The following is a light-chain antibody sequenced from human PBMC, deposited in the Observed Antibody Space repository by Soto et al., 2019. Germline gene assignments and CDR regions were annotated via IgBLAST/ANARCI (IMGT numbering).Light chain of an antibody. CDR3: QQRSNWPRGT. CDR2: DAS. Sequence: EIVLTQSPATLSLSPGERATLSCRASQSVSSYLAWYQQKPGQAPSLLIYDASNRATGIPARFSGSGSGTDFTLTITSLEPEDFEVYYCQQRSNWPRGTFGQGTKVEIK. CDR1: QSVSSY. V-gene: IGKV3-11*01. J-gene: IGKJ1*01.